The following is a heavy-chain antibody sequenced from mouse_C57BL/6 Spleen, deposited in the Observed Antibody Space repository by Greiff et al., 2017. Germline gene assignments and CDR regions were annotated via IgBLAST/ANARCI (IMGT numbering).Heavy chain of an antibody. Sequence: VNVVESGPELVKPGASVKISCKASGYAFSSSWMNLVKQRPGKGLEWIGRIYPGDGDTKHNGKFKGKATLTADKSSSTAYMQLSSLTSEDSAVYFCARSGESYYAMDYWGQGTSVTVSS. J-gene: IGHJ4*01. D-gene: IGHD3-2*02. CDR3: ARSGESYYAMDY. CDR1: GYAFSSSW. CDR2: IYPGDGDT. V-gene: IGHV1-82*01.